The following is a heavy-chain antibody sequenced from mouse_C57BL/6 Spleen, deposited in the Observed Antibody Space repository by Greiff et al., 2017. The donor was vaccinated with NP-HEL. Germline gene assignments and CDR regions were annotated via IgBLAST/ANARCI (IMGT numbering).Heavy chain of an antibody. V-gene: IGHV1-85*01. CDR3: ANWDEAY. D-gene: IGHD4-1*01. Sequence: LQQSVPALFTPFSSFHFSFPSSFSPFPRSSLPFFPPLPCPGLEWIGWIYPRGGSTKYNEKFKGKATLTVDTSSSTAYMELHSLTSDDSAVYFCANWDEAYWGQGTLVTVSA. CDR2: IYPRGGST. J-gene: IGHJ3*01. CDR1: FSPFPRSS.